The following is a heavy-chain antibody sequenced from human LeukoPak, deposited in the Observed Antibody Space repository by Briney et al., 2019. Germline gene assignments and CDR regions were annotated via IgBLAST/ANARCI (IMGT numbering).Heavy chain of an antibody. V-gene: IGHV4-30-2*01. J-gene: IGHJ3*02. CDR3: ARVCSGGSCYSDAFDI. D-gene: IGHD2-15*01. CDR1: GGSISSGGYS. CDR2: IYHSGST. Sequence: PSETLSLTCAVSGGSISSGGYSWSWIRQPPGKGLEWIGYIYHSGSTYYNPSLKSRVTMSVDTSKNQFSLKLSSVTAADTAVYYCARVCSGGSCYSDAFDIWGQGTMVTVSS.